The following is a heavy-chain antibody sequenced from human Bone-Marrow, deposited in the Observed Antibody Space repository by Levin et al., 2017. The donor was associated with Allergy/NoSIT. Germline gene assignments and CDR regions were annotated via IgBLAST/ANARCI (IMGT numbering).Heavy chain of an antibody. J-gene: IGHJ4*02. CDR1: GGSVSGYF. V-gene: IGHV4-34*01. Sequence: KSSETLSLTCGVYGGSVSGYFWGWIRQSPGKGLEWIGEISHSGRSNKNPSLKSRVTMSIDTTKNLFSLNVTSVSAADTAVYYCARGSSTTSRLRFDYWGQGALVTVSS. D-gene: IGHD2-2*01. CDR3: ARGSSTTSRLRFDY. CDR2: ISHSGRS.